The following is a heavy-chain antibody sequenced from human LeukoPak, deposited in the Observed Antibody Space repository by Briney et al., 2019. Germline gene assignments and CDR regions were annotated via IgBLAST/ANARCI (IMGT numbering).Heavy chain of an antibody. D-gene: IGHD5-18*01. V-gene: IGHV3-48*03. Sequence: PGGSLRLPCVASGFTFSSYEMNWVRQAPGKGLEWVSYISSSGTTIYYADSVKGRFTISRDNAKNSLYLQMNSLRAEDTAVYYCAKWLLPSYWGQGTLVTVSS. CDR1: GFTFSSYE. CDR2: ISSSGTTI. J-gene: IGHJ4*02. CDR3: AKWLLPSY.